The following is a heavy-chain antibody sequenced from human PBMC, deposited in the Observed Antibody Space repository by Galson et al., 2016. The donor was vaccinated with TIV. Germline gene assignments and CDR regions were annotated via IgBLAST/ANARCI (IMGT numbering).Heavy chain of an antibody. CDR2: VDPDNGEK. D-gene: IGHD5-12*01. Sequence: VKLSCKVSGYIFTERFIHWVRQAPGERPEWVGRVDPDNGEKLYAEKFQGRVTMSTDTSGDTAFMEMSNLRSEDTAFFYCTTGGGSSGSYYFDFWGLGTLVTVSS. V-gene: IGHV1-69-2*01. CDR3: TTGGGSSGSYYFDF. J-gene: IGHJ4*02. CDR1: GYIFTERF.